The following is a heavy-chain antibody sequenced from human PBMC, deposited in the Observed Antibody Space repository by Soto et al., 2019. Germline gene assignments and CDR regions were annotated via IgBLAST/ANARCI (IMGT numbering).Heavy chain of an antibody. CDR1: GYSLTELS. CDR2: FDPEDGET. J-gene: IGHJ6*02. D-gene: IGHD3-22*01. V-gene: IGHV1-24*01. CDR3: ATDPFYYDDTTGYYNMDV. Sequence: GASVKVSCKVSGYSLTELSMHWVRQAPGKGLEWMGGFDPEDGETIYAQKFQGRVTMTEVTSTDTAYMELSSLRSEDTAVYYCATDPFYYDDTTGYYNMDVWGQGTTVTVYS.